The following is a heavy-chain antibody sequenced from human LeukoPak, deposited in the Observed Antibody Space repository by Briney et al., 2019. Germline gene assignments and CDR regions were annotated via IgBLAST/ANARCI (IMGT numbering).Heavy chain of an antibody. J-gene: IGHJ3*02. Sequence: GGSLRLSCAASGFTVSSNYMSWVRQAPGKGLEWVSVIYSGGSTYYADSVKGRFTISRDNSKNTLYLQMNSLRAEDTAVYYCARDRSSGWYRDPKAFDIWGQGTMVTVSS. CDR1: GFTVSSNY. V-gene: IGHV3-53*01. D-gene: IGHD6-19*01. CDR3: ARDRSSGWYRDPKAFDI. CDR2: IYSGGST.